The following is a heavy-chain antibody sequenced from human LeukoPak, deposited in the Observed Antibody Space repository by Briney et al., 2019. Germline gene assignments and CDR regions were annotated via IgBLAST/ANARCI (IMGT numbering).Heavy chain of an antibody. CDR1: GFTFRDYS. CDR3: ARDYKYTFDN. J-gene: IGHJ4*02. V-gene: IGHV3-48*01. Sequence: GGSLRLSCAASGFTFRDYSMNWVRQAPGKGLEWISYIGIDSGNTNYADSVKGRFTISGDKAKNSLYLQMNSLRVEDTAVYYCARDYKYTFDNWGQGTLVSVSS. D-gene: IGHD5-24*01. CDR2: IGIDSGNT.